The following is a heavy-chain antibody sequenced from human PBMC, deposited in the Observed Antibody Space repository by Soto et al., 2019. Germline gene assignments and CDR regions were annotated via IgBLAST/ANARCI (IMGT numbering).Heavy chain of an antibody. Sequence: SETLSLTCTVSGGSISSYYWSWIRQPPGKGLEWIGYIYYSGSTNYNPSLKSRVTISVDTSKNQFSLKLSSVTAADTAVYYCARRGSSSSPYYYYYYMDVWGKGTTVTVSS. CDR1: GGSISSYY. J-gene: IGHJ6*03. CDR3: ARRGSSSSPYYYYYYMDV. CDR2: IYYSGST. V-gene: IGHV4-59*08. D-gene: IGHD6-6*01.